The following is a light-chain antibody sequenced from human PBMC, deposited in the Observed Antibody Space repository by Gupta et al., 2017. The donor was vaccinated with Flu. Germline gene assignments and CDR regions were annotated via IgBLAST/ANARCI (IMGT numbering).Light chain of an antibody. V-gene: IGLV4-69*01. J-gene: IGLJ1*01. CDR2: VDSDGTH. Sequence: VNLTSRLSSGERRDAIEWHQHLPEKGPRDLMKVDSDGTHSRGDGIPDRFSGSSSGTERYLTISSLQAEDEADYDCQTWGTGRYVFGTGTKVTVL. CDR1: SGERRDA. CDR3: QTWGTGRYV.